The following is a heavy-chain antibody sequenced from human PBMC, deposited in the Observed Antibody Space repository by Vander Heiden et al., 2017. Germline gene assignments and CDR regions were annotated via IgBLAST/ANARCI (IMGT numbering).Heavy chain of an antibody. CDR1: GGSFSGYY. CDR2: IKHRGST. D-gene: IGHD3-9*01. Sequence: QVQLQQWGAGLLKPSETLSLTCAVYGGSFSGYYWSWIRQPPGKGLEWVGEIKHRGSTNYNPAPKGRCTISGDTSKNQFSLKLSFVTAADTAVYYCAKAGPNYDILTGYYTGKYFDYWGQGTLVTVSS. CDR3: AKAGPNYDILTGYYTGKYFDY. V-gene: IGHV4-34*01. J-gene: IGHJ4*02.